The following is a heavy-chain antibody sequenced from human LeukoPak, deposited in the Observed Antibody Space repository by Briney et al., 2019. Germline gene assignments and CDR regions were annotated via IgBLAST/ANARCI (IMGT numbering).Heavy chain of an antibody. CDR2: ISSDGSVI. V-gene: IGHV3-74*01. Sequence: PSGGSLRLSCAASGVPFSASWMHWVRQAPGKGLAWVSHISSDGSVIVYADSVKGRFTISRDNAKNTLYLQMNSLRAEDTAVYYCARETTVRVDAFDIWGQGTMVTVSS. D-gene: IGHD4-17*01. CDR3: ARETTVRVDAFDI. J-gene: IGHJ3*02. CDR1: GVPFSASW.